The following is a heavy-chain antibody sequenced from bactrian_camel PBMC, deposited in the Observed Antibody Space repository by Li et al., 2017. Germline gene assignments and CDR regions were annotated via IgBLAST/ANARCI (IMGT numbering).Heavy chain of an antibody. CDR3: ANPNRLAPGGWLGMYEYNY. D-gene: IGHD1*01. CDR2: LNTRLDST. J-gene: IGHJ4*01. V-gene: IGHV3S24*01. CDR1: GFTFSTYY. Sequence: HVQLVESGGGLVQPGGSLRLSCAASGFTFSTYYMSWFRQAPGKDREVVAGLNTRLDSTSYAASVKGRFTISKDNTKHTLYLQMNSLKTEDTAMYYCANPNRLAPGGWLGMYEYNYLGHGTQVTV.